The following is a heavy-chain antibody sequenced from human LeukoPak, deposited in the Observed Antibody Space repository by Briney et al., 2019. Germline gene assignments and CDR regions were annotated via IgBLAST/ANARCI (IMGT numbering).Heavy chain of an antibody. D-gene: IGHD3-10*02. CDR2: ISSSSSYI. J-gene: IGHJ6*04. CDR1: GFTFSSYS. Sequence: GGSLRLSCAASGFTFSSYSMNWVRQAPGKGLEGVSSISSSSSYIYYADSVKGRFTVSRDNAKNSLYLQMNSLRAEDTAVYYCAELGITMIGGVWGKGTTVTISS. V-gene: IGHV3-21*01. CDR3: AELGITMIGGV.